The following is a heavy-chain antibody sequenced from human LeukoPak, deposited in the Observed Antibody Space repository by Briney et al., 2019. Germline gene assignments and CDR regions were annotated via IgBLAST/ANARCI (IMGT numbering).Heavy chain of an antibody. V-gene: IGHV1-18*01. CDR1: GYTFTSYG. D-gene: IGHD3-22*01. Sequence: ASVKVSCKASGYTFTSYGISWMRQAPGQGLEWMGWISAYNGNTDYAQKLQGRITMTTDTSTSTAYMELRSLRFDDTAVYYCARDRLLYYYDSRGYTPIDYWGQGTLVTVSS. J-gene: IGHJ4*02. CDR3: ARDRLLYYYDSRGYTPIDY. CDR2: ISAYNGNT.